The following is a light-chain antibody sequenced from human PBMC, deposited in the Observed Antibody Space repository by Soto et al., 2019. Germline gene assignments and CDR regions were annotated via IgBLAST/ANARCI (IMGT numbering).Light chain of an antibody. J-gene: IGKJ2*01. CDR3: QQSYSTPRT. V-gene: IGKV1-39*01. CDR1: QSISSY. Sequence: DIQMNQSPSSLSASVGDRVTITCRARQSISSYLNWYQQKPGKAPKLLIYAASSLQSGVPSRFSGSGSGTDFTLTISSLQPEDFATYYCQQSYSTPRTFGQGTKLEIK. CDR2: AAS.